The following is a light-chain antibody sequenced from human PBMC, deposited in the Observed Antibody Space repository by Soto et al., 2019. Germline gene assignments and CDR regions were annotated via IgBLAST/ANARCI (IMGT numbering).Light chain of an antibody. J-gene: IGKJ5*01. CDR3: QQYGSPIT. Sequence: ESVLTQSPGTLSLSPGERATLSCRASQSVTSGSLAWYQQKPGQAPRLLVYGASSRATGIPDRFSGSGSGTDFTLTISRVEPEDFAVYYCQQYGSPITFGQGTRLEIK. CDR1: QSVTSGS. CDR2: GAS. V-gene: IGKV3-20*01.